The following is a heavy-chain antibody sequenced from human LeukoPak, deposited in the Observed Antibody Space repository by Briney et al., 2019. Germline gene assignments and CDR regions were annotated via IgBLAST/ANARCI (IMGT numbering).Heavy chain of an antibody. CDR3: TRWSGSHYS. V-gene: IGHV3-64*01. CDR1: GFTFSTDA. Sequence: QPGGSLRLSCAASGFTFSTDAMHWVRQAPGKGLEWVSAISSNGRGTYYVNSVKGRFTISRDNSKNTVYLQMASLGTEDMAVYYCTRWSGSHYSWGQGTLVTVSS. D-gene: IGHD1-26*01. J-gene: IGHJ5*02. CDR2: ISSNGRGT.